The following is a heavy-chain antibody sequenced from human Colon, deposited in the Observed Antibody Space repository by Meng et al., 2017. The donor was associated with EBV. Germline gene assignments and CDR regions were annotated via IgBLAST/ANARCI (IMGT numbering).Heavy chain of an antibody. V-gene: IGHV3-53*01. CDR3: ARDGELVAGKKLDDY. CDR1: GFTVSSNY. CDR2: IYGGDNT. D-gene: IGHD6-19*01. J-gene: IGHJ4*02. Sequence: VELGEFGGGLIQPGGSLRLSCAASGFTVSSNYMGWVRQAPGKGLEWVSVIYGGDNTYYADSVKGRFTISRDNSKNTLYLQMNSLRVEDTAVYFCARDGELVAGKKLDDYWGQGTLVTVSS.